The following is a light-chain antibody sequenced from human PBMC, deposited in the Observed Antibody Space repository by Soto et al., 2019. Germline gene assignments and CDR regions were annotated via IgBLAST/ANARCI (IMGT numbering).Light chain of an antibody. CDR3: TPYSSRSTLYV. Sequence: ALTQPASVSGSPGQSIAISCTGTSSDVGAYNYVSWFQQHPGKAPKLMIYDVSNRPSGVSNRFSGSKSGNTASLTISGLQAEDEADYYCTPYSSRSTLYVFGTGTKVTVL. V-gene: IGLV2-14*01. CDR1: SSDVGAYNY. J-gene: IGLJ1*01. CDR2: DVS.